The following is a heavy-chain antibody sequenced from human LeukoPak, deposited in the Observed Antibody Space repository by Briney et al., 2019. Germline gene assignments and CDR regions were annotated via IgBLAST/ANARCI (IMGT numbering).Heavy chain of an antibody. CDR2: IYHSGST. CDR1: GYSISSGYY. D-gene: IGHD3-22*01. CDR3: ARHVVTMIVVVITLFDY. V-gene: IGHV4-38-2*01. Sequence: SETLSLTCAVSGYSISSGYYWGWLRQPPGKGLEGFGSIYHSGSTYYNPSLKSRVTISVDTSKNQFSLKLSSVTAADTAVYYCARHVVTMIVVVITLFDYWGQGTLVTVSS. J-gene: IGHJ4*02.